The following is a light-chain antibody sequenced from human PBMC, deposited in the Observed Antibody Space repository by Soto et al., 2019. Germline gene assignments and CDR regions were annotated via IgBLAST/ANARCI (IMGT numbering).Light chain of an antibody. V-gene: IGKV3-20*01. J-gene: IGKJ5*01. CDR1: QSIGSSY. Sequence: VVLPHSPGTLSLSPGERATLSCRASQSIGSSYLAWYQQKPGQAPRLLIYGASSRATGIPDRFSGGGSGTDFTLTISRLDPEDFAVYYCQQYSSSPITFGQGTRLEIK. CDR2: GAS. CDR3: QQYSSSPIT.